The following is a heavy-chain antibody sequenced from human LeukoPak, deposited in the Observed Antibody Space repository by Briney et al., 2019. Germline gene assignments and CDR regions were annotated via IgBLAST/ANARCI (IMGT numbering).Heavy chain of an antibody. Sequence: SETLSLTCAVSWGSISSGGYSWSGIRHPPGKGLEWIGYIYHSGSTYYNPSLKSRVTISVDRSKNQFSLKLSSVTAADTAVYYCAGQTMVRGVRDYWGQGTLVTVSS. D-gene: IGHD3-10*01. J-gene: IGHJ4*02. CDR1: WGSISSGGYS. CDR2: IYHSGST. CDR3: AGQTMVRGVRDY. V-gene: IGHV4-30-2*01.